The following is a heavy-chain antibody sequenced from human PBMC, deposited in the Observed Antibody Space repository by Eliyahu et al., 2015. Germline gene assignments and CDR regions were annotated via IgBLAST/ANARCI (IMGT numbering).Heavy chain of an antibody. CDR3: ARQRVVARGPQYHYYTLDV. CDR1: GYSFSGYW. Sequence: EVQLVQSGAEVKKPGESLKISCKASGYSFSGYWVGWVRQMPGKGLEWMGIIYPDDXDTRYSPSFQGQVTISADKSNTAYLQWSSLKASDTAMYYCARQRVVARGPQYHYYTLDVWGQGTTVSVSS. J-gene: IGHJ6*02. V-gene: IGHV5-51*01. D-gene: IGHD2-2*01. CDR2: IYPDDXDT.